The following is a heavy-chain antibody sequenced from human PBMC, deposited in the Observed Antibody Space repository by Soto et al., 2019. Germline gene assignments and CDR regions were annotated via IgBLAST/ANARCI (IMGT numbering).Heavy chain of an antibody. CDR1: GSSLTSFY. CDR2: ISTKSANT. D-gene: IGHD1-1*01. Sequence: SGKVCCNASGSSLTSFYITSVRQAPGQGLEWMGWISTKSANTNYADKFRGRVSLTTDTSTNTDYMEVRSLHSDDTAVYYCATFTTGTIHFDYWGQGTQVTVSS. CDR3: ATFTTGTIHFDY. J-gene: IGHJ4*02. V-gene: IGHV1-18*04.